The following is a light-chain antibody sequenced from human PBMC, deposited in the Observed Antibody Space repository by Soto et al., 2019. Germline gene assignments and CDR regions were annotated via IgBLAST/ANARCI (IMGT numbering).Light chain of an antibody. CDR3: QQPNSFPLP. J-gene: IGKJ4*01. CDR2: VAS. CDR1: QDCSNY. Sequence: DIQMTQSPSTLSASIGDRVTITCRASQDCSNYLAWDQKKPGEAPKLLIYVASTLHSGLPSRFSGSGSGTEFTLTISSLQPEDFATYYCQQPNSFPLPFGGGTKVDIK. V-gene: IGKV1-9*01.